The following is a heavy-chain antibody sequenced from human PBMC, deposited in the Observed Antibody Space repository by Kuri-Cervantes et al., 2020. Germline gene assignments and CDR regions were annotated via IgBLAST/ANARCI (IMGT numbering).Heavy chain of an antibody. D-gene: IGHD2-2*01. CDR1: GFTFSNYG. V-gene: IGHV3-30*03. J-gene: IGHJ4*02. Sequence: GGSLRLSCAASGFTFSNYGMHWVRQAPGKGLEWVAVISYDGSNKYYGDSVQGRFTVSRDNARNSLFLQMNSLRADDTAVYYCARLWRGFSYAYWGQGTLVTVSS. CDR2: ISYDGSNK. CDR3: ARLWRGFSYAY.